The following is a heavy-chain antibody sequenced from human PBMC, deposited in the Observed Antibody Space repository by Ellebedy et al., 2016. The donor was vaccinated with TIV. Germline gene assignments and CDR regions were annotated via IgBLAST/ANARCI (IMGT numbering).Heavy chain of an antibody. CDR3: ARDLGDSLHYDSNGYYNAFDF. V-gene: IGHV3-30-3*01. CDR2: ISYDGNNK. J-gene: IGHJ4*02. D-gene: IGHD3-22*01. Sequence: GESLKISCAASGFTFSSYAMHWVRQAPGKGLEWVAVISYDGNNKYYADSVKGRFTISRDNSKNTLYLQMNSLRAEDTAVYFCARDLGDSLHYDSNGYYNAFDFWGQGTLVTVSS. CDR1: GFTFSSYA.